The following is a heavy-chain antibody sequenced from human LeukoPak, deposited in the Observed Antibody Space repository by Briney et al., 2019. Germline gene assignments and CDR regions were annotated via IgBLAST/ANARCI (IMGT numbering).Heavy chain of an antibody. Sequence: GGSLRLSCAASGLIFKDYWMIWVRQAPGKGLEWVANIKQDGSEKYYVDSVKGRFTISRDNAKNSLYLQMNTLRAEDTAMYYCAKDAQPRSRWFDPWGQGTLVTVSS. J-gene: IGHJ5*02. CDR2: IKQDGSEK. D-gene: IGHD3-16*01. CDR1: GLIFKDYW. CDR3: AKDAQPRSRWFDP. V-gene: IGHV3-7*03.